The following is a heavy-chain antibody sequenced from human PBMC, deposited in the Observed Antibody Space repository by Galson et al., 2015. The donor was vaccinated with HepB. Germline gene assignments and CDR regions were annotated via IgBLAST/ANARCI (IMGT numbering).Heavy chain of an antibody. CDR1: GFTFKDYA. CDR2: ISRSGGST. J-gene: IGHJ4*02. CDR3: AKDREVEYCSGGSCSPPDS. V-gene: IGHV3-23*01. Sequence: SLRLSCAVSGFTFKDYAMSWVRQAPGKGLEWVSGISRSGGSTSYADSVKGRFTISRDNSKNTLFLEISSLRAEDTAIYYCAKDREVEYCSGGSCSPPDSWGQGTLVTVSS. D-gene: IGHD2-15*01.